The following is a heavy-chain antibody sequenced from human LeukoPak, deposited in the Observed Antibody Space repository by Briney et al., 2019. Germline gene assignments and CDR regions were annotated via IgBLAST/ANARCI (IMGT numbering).Heavy chain of an antibody. CDR2: ISYDGSNK. J-gene: IGHJ4*02. CDR3: ATENMGYCSSTSCYGQMGY. Sequence: PGRSLRLSCAASGFTFSSYGMHWVRPAPGKGLEWVAVISYDGSNKYYADSVKGRFTISRDNSKNTLYLQMNSLRAEDTAVYYCATENMGYCSSTSCYGQMGYWGQGTLVTVSS. D-gene: IGHD2-2*01. CDR1: GFTFSSYG. V-gene: IGHV3-30*03.